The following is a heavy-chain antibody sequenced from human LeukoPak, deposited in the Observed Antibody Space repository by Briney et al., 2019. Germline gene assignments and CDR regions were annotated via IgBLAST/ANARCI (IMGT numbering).Heavy chain of an antibody. CDR3: ARGGIVGATTGDY. V-gene: IGHV3-74*01. CDR2: INSDGSST. Sequence: GGSLRLSXAASGFTFSSYWMHWVRQAPGKGLVWVSRINSDGSSTSYADSVKGRFTISRDNAKNTLYLQMNSLRAEDTAVYYCARGGIVGATTGDYWGQGTLVTVSS. D-gene: IGHD1-26*01. CDR1: GFTFSSYW. J-gene: IGHJ4*02.